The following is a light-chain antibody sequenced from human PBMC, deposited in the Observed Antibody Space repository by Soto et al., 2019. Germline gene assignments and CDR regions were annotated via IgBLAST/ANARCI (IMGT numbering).Light chain of an antibody. J-gene: IGKJ1*01. CDR1: QSVGSS. V-gene: IGKV3-20*01. CDR2: GAS. Sequence: EIFLTQSPCTLSLSPDEIATLSCRASQSVGSSLSWYQQKPGQAPRLLIFGASIRVKGIPDRFIGSGSGTDFTLTISRLEPEDFAVYYCQHYVTSLTTFGPGTKVDIK. CDR3: QHYVTSLTT.